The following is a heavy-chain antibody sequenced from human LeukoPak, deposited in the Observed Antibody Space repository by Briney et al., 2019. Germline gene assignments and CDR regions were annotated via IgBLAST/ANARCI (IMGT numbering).Heavy chain of an antibody. Sequence: SETLSLTCAVYGGSFSGYYWSWIRQPPGKGLEWIGEINHSGSTSYNPSLKSRVTISVDTSKNQFSLKLSSVTAADTAVYYCARQWRSKRGVITYYYYYYYMDVWGKGTTVTISS. CDR1: GGSFSGYY. V-gene: IGHV4-34*01. CDR3: ARQWRSKRGVITYYYYYYYMDV. CDR2: INHSGST. D-gene: IGHD3-16*02. J-gene: IGHJ6*03.